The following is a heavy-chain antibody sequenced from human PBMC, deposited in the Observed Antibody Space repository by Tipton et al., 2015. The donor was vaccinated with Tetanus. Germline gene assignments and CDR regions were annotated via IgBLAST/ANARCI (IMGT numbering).Heavy chain of an antibody. CDR2: ISYDGSNK. CDR1: GFTFSSYA. D-gene: IGHD2/OR15-2a*01. CDR3: AREDLHFTFDY. J-gene: IGHJ4*02. Sequence: SLRLSCAASGFTFSSYAMHWVRQAPGKGLEWVAVISYDGSNKYYADSVKGRFTISRDNSKNTLYLQMNSLRAEDTAVYYCAREDLHFTFDYWGQGTLVTVSS. V-gene: IGHV3-30-3*01.